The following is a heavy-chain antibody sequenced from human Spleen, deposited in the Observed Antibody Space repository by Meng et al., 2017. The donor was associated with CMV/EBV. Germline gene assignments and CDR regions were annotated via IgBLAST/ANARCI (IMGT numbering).Heavy chain of an antibody. Sequence: GESLKISCAASGFTFTSYWMHWVRQAPGKGLVWVSRINSDGSITNYADSVKGRFTISRDNAKNTLYLQVNSLTAEDTAVYYCARASASYYYGMDVWGQGTTVTVSS. V-gene: IGHV3-74*01. CDR3: ARASASYYYGMDV. J-gene: IGHJ6*02. D-gene: IGHD3-3*01. CDR1: GFTFTSYW. CDR2: INSDGSIT.